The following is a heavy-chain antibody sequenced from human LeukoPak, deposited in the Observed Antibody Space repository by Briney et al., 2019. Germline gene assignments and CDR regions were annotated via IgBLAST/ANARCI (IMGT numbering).Heavy chain of an antibody. J-gene: IGHJ3*02. D-gene: IGHD3-9*01. Sequence: PGRSMILSCEVYAFTLSSYEMNCVRQPPRKGLGWVSYISSSGSTIYYADSVKGRFTISRDNAKNSLYLQMNSLRAEDTAVYYCAKDRQTYYDILTGYLGYPSDAFDIWGQGTMVTVSS. CDR3: AKDRQTYYDILTGYLGYPSDAFDI. V-gene: IGHV3-48*03. CDR1: AFTLSSYE. CDR2: ISSSGSTI.